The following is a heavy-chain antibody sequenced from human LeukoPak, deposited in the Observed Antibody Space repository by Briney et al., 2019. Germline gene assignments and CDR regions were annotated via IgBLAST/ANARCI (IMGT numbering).Heavy chain of an antibody. D-gene: IGHD5-24*01. CDR3: ARRGLGATNGWFDP. J-gene: IGHJ5*02. V-gene: IGHV5-51*01. Sequence: GESLKISFKRSGYTFTSYWIGWLRQMPGKVLEWIWIIYPGDSDTRYSPSFQGQVTISAGKSVSTAYLQWSSLKASDTARYYCARRGLGATNGWFDPWGQGTLVTVSS. CDR1: GYTFTSYW. CDR2: IYPGDSDT.